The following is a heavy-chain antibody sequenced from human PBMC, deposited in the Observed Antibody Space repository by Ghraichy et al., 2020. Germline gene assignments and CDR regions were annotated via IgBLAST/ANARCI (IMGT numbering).Heavy chain of an antibody. D-gene: IGHD3-22*01. V-gene: IGHV4-59*08. CDR2: IHNSGST. CDR3: ARHRYYYDSSGSFHYYFDY. CDR1: GGTISSYY. Sequence: SETLSLTCTVSGGTISSYYWSWIRQPPGKGLEWIGYIHNSGSTNYNPSLKSRVITSVDASKNQFSLKLSSVTAADTAVYYCARHRYYYDSSGSFHYYFDYWGQGTLVTVSS. J-gene: IGHJ4*02.